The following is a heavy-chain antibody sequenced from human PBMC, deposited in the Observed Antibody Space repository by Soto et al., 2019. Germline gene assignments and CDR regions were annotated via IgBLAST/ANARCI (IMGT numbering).Heavy chain of an antibody. CDR1: GGSISSGGYY. CDR3: ARDSARGYVRGHYGMDV. Sequence: QVQLQESGPGLVKPSQTLSLTCTVSGGSISSGGYYWSWIRQHPGKGLEWIGYIYYSGSTYSNPSLKSRVTISVDTSKNQFSLKLSSVTAADTAVYYCARDSARGYVRGHYGMDVWGQGTTVTVSS. J-gene: IGHJ6*02. CDR2: IYYSGST. V-gene: IGHV4-31*03. D-gene: IGHD5-12*01.